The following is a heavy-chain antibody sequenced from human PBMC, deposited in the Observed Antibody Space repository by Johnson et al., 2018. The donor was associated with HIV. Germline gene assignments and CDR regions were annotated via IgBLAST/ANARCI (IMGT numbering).Heavy chain of an antibody. J-gene: IGHJ3*02. Sequence: VQLVESGGGVVQPGRSLRLSCAASAFTLTNYAIHWVRQAPAKGLEWVAVISYDGSDKYYADSVKGRFTISRDNSKNTLYLQMNSLRAEDTAVYYCARDRSKGGAFDIWGQGTMVTVSS. D-gene: IGHD2/OR15-2a*01. CDR3: ARDRSKGGAFDI. V-gene: IGHV3-30*04. CDR1: AFTLTNYA. CDR2: ISYDGSDK.